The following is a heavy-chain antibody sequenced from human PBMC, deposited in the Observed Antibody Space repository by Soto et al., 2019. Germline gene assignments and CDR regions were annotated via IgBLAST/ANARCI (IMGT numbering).Heavy chain of an antibody. V-gene: IGHV1-46*01. CDR2: INPSGGST. Sequence: QVQLVQSGAEVKKPGASVKVSCKASGYTFSSYYMHWVRQAPGQGLEWMGIINPSGGSTSYAQNFQGRVTMTRDTSTSTVYMELRSLRSEDTAIYYCATEESLLGVMRYFDYWGQGTLVTVSS. CDR3: ATEESLLGVMRYFDY. D-gene: IGHD2-21*01. CDR1: GYTFSSYY. J-gene: IGHJ4*02.